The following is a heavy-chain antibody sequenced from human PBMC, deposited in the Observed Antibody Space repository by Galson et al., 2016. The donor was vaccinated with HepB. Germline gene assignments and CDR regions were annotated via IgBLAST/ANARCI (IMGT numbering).Heavy chain of an antibody. Sequence: SVKVSCKASGYTFGNFPMNWVRQAPGQRLEWMAWINAGNGDTYYSEKFQGRVTITRDTSASTAFMEVTSLRSEDTAVYFCVAGQWLGYWGQGTLVIVSS. V-gene: IGHV1-3*01. J-gene: IGHJ4*02. D-gene: IGHD6-19*01. CDR1: GYTFGNFP. CDR3: VAGQWLGY. CDR2: INAGNGDT.